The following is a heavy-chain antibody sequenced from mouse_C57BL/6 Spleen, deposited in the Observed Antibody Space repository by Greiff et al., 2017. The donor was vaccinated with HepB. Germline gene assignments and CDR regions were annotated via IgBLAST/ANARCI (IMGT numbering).Heavy chain of an antibody. CDR1: GYTFTDYY. D-gene: IGHD1-1*01. CDR2: IYPGSGNT. V-gene: IGHV1-76*01. J-gene: IGHJ2*01. CDR3: ARDGKGDYFDY. Sequence: VQLQQSGAELVRPGASVKLSCKASGYTFTDYYINWVKQRPGQGLEWIARIYPGSGNTYYNEKFKGKATLTAEKSSSTAYMQLSSLTSEDSAVYFCARDGKGDYFDYWGQGTTLTVSS.